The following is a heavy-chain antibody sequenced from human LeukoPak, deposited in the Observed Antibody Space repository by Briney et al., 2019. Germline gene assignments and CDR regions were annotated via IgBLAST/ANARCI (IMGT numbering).Heavy chain of an antibody. J-gene: IGHJ4*02. D-gene: IGHD3-10*01. Sequence: GSLRLSCAASGFTFLSYSIKWVRQAPGKGLEWVSSISSSSSYIYYADSVKGRFTISRDNTKNSLYLQMNSLRAEDTAVYYCARDHYYGSGSYSVWGQGTLVTVSS. V-gene: IGHV3-21*01. CDR1: GFTFLSYS. CDR2: ISSSSSYI. CDR3: ARDHYYGSGSYSV.